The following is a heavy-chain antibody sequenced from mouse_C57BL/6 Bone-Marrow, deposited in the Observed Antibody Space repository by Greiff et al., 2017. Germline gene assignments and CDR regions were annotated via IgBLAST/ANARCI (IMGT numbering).Heavy chain of an antibody. V-gene: IGHV14-1*01. CDR1: GFNIKDYY. J-gene: IGHJ2*01. Sequence: VQLQQSGAELVRPGASVKLSCTASGFNIKDYYMHWVKQRPEQGLEWIGRIDPEDGDTEYAPKFQGKATMTADTSTNTANLQLSSLTSEDTAIYNCTGRLRSYFDYWGQGTTLTVSS. D-gene: IGHD2-4*01. CDR2: IDPEDGDT. CDR3: TGRLRSYFDY.